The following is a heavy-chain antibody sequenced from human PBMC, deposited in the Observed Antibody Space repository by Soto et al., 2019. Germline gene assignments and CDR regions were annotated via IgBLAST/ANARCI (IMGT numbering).Heavy chain of an antibody. CDR1: GYTFTSYY. Sequence: ASVKVSCKASGYTFTSYYMHWVRQAPGQGLEWMGWISAYNGNTNYAQKLQGRVTMTTDTSTSTACMELRSLRSDDTAVYYCARRARPIYDYSNYVWFDPWGQGTLVTVSS. CDR2: ISAYNGNT. J-gene: IGHJ5*02. V-gene: IGHV1-18*04. D-gene: IGHD4-4*01. CDR3: ARRARPIYDYSNYVWFDP.